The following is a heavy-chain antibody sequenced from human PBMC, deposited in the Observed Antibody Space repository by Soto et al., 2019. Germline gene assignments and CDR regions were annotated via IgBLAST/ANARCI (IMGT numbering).Heavy chain of an antibody. CDR1: GFTFSSYW. CDR2: INSDGSST. D-gene: IGHD3-10*01. Sequence: PGGSVRLSCAASGFTFSSYWMHWVSQAPGKGLVWVSRINSDGSSTSYADSVKGRFTISRDNAKNTLYLQMNSLRAEDTAVYYCARGEVRGVIKSHYYYYGMDVWGQGTTATVSS. CDR3: ARGEVRGVIKSHYYYYGMDV. V-gene: IGHV3-74*01. J-gene: IGHJ6*02.